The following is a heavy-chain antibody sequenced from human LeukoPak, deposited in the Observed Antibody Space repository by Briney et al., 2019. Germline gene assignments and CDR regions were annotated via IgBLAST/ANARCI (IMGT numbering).Heavy chain of an antibody. CDR1: GFTFSSYG. CDR3: AKDGNCSGGSCYFYYYYGKDV. D-gene: IGHD2-15*01. J-gene: IGHJ6*02. V-gene: IGHV3-30*18. Sequence: GGSLRLSCAASGFTFSSYGMHWVRQAPGKGLEWVAVISYDGSNKYYADSVKGRFTISRDNSKNTLYLQMNSLRAEDTAVYYCAKDGNCSGGSCYFYYYYGKDVWGQGTTVTVSS. CDR2: ISYDGSNK.